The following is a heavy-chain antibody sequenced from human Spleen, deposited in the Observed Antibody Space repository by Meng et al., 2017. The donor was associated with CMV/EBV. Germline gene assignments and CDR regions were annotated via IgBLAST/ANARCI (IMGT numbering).Heavy chain of an antibody. Sequence: VSNGAITKSKWYWGRGRRCPGKGLEWIGSIYYTGSTNFNPSLKSRVTISVDTSKNQFSLNLRSVTAADTAVYYCERGSYSSSWFDWGQGTLVTVSS. J-gene: IGHJ4*02. CDR3: ERGSYSSSWFD. CDR2: IYYTGST. CDR1: NGAITKSKWY. V-gene: IGHV4-39*01. D-gene: IGHD6-13*01.